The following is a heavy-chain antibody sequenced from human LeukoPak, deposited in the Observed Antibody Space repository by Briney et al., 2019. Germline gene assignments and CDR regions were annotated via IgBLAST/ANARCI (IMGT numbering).Heavy chain of an antibody. V-gene: IGHV1-46*01. CDR3: AKERDTSGWAKWFDP. Sequence: ASVKVSCKASGYTFTNYYTHWVRQAPGQGLEWMGIINPSGGSTSYAQKFQGRVTMTRDTSTSTVYMELSSLRSEDTAVYYCAKERDTSGWAKWFDPWGQGTLVTVSS. J-gene: IGHJ5*02. CDR1: GYTFTNYY. CDR2: INPSGGST. D-gene: IGHD6-19*01.